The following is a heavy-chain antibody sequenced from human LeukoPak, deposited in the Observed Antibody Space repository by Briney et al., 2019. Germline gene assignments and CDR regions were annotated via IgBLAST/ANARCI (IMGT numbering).Heavy chain of an antibody. Sequence: SETLSLTCTVSGGSISSYYWSWIRQPPGKGLEWIGYIYYSGSTNYNPSLKSRVTISVDTSKNQFSLKLSSVTAADTAVYYCARAFFPDDAFDTWGQGTMVTVSS. V-gene: IGHV4-59*01. CDR1: GGSISSYY. D-gene: IGHD3-3*01. CDR2: IYYSGST. CDR3: ARAFFPDDAFDT. J-gene: IGHJ3*02.